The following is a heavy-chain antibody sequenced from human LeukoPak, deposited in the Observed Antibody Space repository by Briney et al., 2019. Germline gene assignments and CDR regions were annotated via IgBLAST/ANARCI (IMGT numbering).Heavy chain of an antibody. V-gene: IGHV4-34*01. CDR3: ARSACIGLGYCSSTSCYYLPDY. Sequence: SETLSLTCAVYGGSFSGYYWSWIRQPPGKGLEWIGEINHSGSTNYNPSLKSRVTISVDTSKNQFSLKLSSVTAADTAVYYCARSACIGLGYCSSTSCYYLPDYWGQGTLVTVSS. CDR1: GGSFSGYY. J-gene: IGHJ4*02. CDR2: INHSGST. D-gene: IGHD2-2*01.